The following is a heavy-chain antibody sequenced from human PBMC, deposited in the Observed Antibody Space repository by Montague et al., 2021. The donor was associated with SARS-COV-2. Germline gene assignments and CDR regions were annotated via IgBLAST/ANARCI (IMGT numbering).Heavy chain of an antibody. CDR2: IYYSGST. J-gene: IGHJ6*02. D-gene: IGHD3-10*01. CDR3: ACEGSGRGYYYYGMDV. Sequence: SETLSLTCTVSGGSISSYYWSWIRQPPGKGLEWIWYIYYSGSTNYNPSLKSRVTISVDTSKTQFSMKLSSGTAADTAVYYCACEGSGRGYYYYGMDVWGQGTTVTVSS. V-gene: IGHV4-59*01. CDR1: GGSISSYY.